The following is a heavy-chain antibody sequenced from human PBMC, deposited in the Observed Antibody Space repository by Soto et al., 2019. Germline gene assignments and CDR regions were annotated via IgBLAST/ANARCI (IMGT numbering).Heavy chain of an antibody. V-gene: IGHV3-11*01. CDR1: GFTFRDYY. Sequence: GGSLRLSCAASGFTFRDYYMTWIRQAPGKGLEWVSYISGDGGSTSYADSVKGRFTVSRDNARSSLFLQMSSLRAEDTAFYYCAKLVTIAAAGTFDYWGLGTLVTVSS. CDR3: AKLVTIAAAGTFDY. D-gene: IGHD6-13*01. J-gene: IGHJ4*02. CDR2: ISGDGGST.